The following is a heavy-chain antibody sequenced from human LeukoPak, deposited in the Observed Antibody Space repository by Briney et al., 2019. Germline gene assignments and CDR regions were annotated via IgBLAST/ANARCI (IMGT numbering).Heavy chain of an antibody. J-gene: IGHJ4*02. CDR2: ISSSGSTI. Sequence: GGSLRLSCAASGFTFSSYEMNWVRQAPGKGLEWVSYISSSGSTIYYADSVKGRFTISRDNAKNSPYLQMNSLRAEDTAVYYCARSIAAAGLDDYWGQGTLVTVSS. D-gene: IGHD6-13*01. V-gene: IGHV3-48*03. CDR3: ARSIAAAGLDDY. CDR1: GFTFSSYE.